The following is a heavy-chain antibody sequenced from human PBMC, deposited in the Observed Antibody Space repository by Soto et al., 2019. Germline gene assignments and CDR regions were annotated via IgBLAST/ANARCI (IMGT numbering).Heavy chain of an antibody. V-gene: IGHV1-3*01. J-gene: IGHJ6*02. D-gene: IGHD4-4*01. Sequence: ASVKVSCKASGYTFTCYAMHWVRKAPGQRLEWMGWINAGNGNTKYSQKFQGRVTITRDTSASTTYRELGSVRSEDTSVYYCARGAGVTTWSFSDYGMDVWSQATTVTISS. CDR1: GYTFTCYA. CDR2: INAGNGNT. CDR3: ARGAGVTTWSFSDYGMDV.